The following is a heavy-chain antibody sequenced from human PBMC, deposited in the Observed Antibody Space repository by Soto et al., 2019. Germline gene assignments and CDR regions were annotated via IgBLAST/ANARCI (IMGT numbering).Heavy chain of an antibody. J-gene: IGHJ4*01. CDR3: ASLPTATNFEY. CDR2: ISGSSDST. V-gene: IGHV3-23*01. Sequence: EVQLLESGGGLVQPGGSLRLSCAASGFSFSSYAMSLVRQAQGKGLACVSGISGSSDSTYYADSVKGRFTISRDNSKNTLYLQMHSLRADDTAVYDCASLPTATNFEYCGHGTLVTVAS. CDR1: GFSFSSYA. D-gene: IGHD2-2*01.